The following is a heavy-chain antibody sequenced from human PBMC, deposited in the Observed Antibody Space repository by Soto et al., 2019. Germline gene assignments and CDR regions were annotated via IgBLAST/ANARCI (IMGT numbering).Heavy chain of an antibody. CDR1: GVPVSNSY. D-gene: IGHD3-10*01. V-gene: IGHV3-53*05. J-gene: IGHJ4*02. CDR2: IYSGDRS. CDR3: VTAVRTRLDN. Sequence: GGSLRLSCAASGVPVSNSYMSWVRQAPGKGLEWVSAIYSGDRSSYADSAKGRFTISRDNPKNTLYLQMNGLRLDDTAVYYCVTAVRTRLDNWGPGTLVTVSS.